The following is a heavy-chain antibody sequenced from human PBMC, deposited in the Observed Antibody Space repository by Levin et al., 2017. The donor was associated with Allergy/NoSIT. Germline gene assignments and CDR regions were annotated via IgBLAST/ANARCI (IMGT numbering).Heavy chain of an antibody. CDR3: TTALTRGSFNTY. Sequence: RGESLKISCAASGFTSSNAWMSWVRQAPGKGLEWVGRIRSKADGGTTDYAAPVKGRFTISRDDSKNTLFLQMNSLKTEDTAVYYCTTALTRGSFNTYWGQGTLVTVSS. CDR2: IRSKADGGTT. V-gene: IGHV3-15*01. D-gene: IGHD6-19*01. CDR1: GFTSSNAW. J-gene: IGHJ4*02.